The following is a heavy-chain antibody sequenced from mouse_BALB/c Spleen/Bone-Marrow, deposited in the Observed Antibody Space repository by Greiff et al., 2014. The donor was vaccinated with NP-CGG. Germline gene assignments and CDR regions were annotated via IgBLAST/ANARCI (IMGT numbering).Heavy chain of an antibody. J-gene: IGHJ1*01. CDR2: IWAGGST. D-gene: IGHD1-1*01. Sequence: QVQLKHSGPGLVAPSQSLSITCTVSGFSLTSYGVHWVRQPPGKGLEWLGLIWAGGSTNYNSALMSRLSISKDNSKSQVFSKMNSLQTDDTAMYYCARKDYGSRGGYFDVWGAGTTVTVSS. V-gene: IGHV2-9*02. CDR1: GFSLTSYG. CDR3: ARKDYGSRGGYFDV.